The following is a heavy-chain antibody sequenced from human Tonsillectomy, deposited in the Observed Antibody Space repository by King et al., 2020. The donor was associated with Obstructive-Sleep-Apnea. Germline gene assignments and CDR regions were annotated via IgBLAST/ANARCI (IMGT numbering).Heavy chain of an antibody. CDR2: IYWNDDK. CDR1: GFSLSTSGVG. V-gene: IGHV2-5*01. J-gene: IGHJ3*02. Sequence: TLKESGPTLVKPTQTLTLTCTFSGFSLSTSGVGVGWIRQPPGKALEWLALIYWNDDKRYSPSLKSRLTITKDTSKNQVVLTMTNMDPVDTATYYCAHRPPRLVDYGDAFDIWGQGTMVTVSS. CDR3: AHRPPRLVDYGDAFDI. D-gene: IGHD4-17*01.